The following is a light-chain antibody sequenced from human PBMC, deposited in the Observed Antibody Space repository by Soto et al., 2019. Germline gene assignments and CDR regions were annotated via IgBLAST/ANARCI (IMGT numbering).Light chain of an antibody. CDR1: QSISSW. Sequence: DIQMTQSPSTLSASVGDRVTITCRASQSISSWLAWYQDQPGKAPKLLIYKASTLQSGVLSRFSGSGSGTEFTRFFSSLQPDKFSTYYLQHYHSYQYTFGQGTKLEIK. J-gene: IGKJ2*01. V-gene: IGKV1-5*03. CDR2: KAS. CDR3: QHYHSYQYT.